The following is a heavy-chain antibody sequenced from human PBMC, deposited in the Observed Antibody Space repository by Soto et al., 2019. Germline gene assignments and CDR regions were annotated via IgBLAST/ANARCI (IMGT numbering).Heavy chain of an antibody. D-gene: IGHD1-26*01. CDR1: GFTFSSYS. J-gene: IGHJ4*02. CDR3: ARQLGLWELQGSFDY. V-gene: IGHV3-21*01. Sequence: GGSLRLSCAASGFTFSSYSMNWVRQAPGQGLEWVSSISSSSSYIYYADSVKGRFTISRDNAKNSLYLQMNSLRAEDTAVYYCARQLGLWELQGSFDYWGQGTLVTVS. CDR2: ISSSSSYI.